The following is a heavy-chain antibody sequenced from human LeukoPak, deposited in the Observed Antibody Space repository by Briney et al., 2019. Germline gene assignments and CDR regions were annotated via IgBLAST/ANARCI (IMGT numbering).Heavy chain of an antibody. J-gene: IGHJ4*02. V-gene: IGHV4-39*07. CDR2: IYYSGST. Sequence: SETLSLTCTVSGGSISSSSYYWGWIRQPPGKGLEWIGSIYYSGSTYYNPSLKSRVTISVDTSKNQFSLKLSSVTAADTAVYYCARGGDYGDPGADYWGQGTLVTVSS. CDR3: ARGGDYGDPGADY. CDR1: GGSISSSSYY. D-gene: IGHD4-17*01.